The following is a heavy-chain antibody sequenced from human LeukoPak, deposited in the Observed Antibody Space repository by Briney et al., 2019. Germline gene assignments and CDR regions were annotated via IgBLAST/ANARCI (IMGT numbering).Heavy chain of an antibody. CDR2: ISYDGSNK. Sequence: GRSLRLSCAASGFTFSSYAMHWVRQAPGKGLEWVALISYDGSNKYYADSVKVRFTISRDNSKNTVYLQMICLRAEDTAVYNCARTGIAARPGAFDIWGQGTMVTVSS. V-gene: IGHV3-30-3*01. D-gene: IGHD6-6*01. CDR3: ARTGIAARPGAFDI. CDR1: GFTFSSYA. J-gene: IGHJ3*02.